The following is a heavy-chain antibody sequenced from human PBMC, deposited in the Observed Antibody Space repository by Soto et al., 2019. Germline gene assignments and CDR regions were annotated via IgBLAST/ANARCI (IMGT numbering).Heavy chain of an antibody. Sequence: EVQLLESGGGLVQPGGSLRLSCAASGFTFSSYAMNWVRQAPGKGLEWVSVICGSGGSTYYADSVKGRFTISRDNSKNTLYLQMNGLRAEDTAVYYCAKRATGTDFDYWGQGTLVTVSS. V-gene: IGHV3-23*01. CDR2: ICGSGGST. J-gene: IGHJ4*02. D-gene: IGHD1-1*01. CDR3: AKRATGTDFDY. CDR1: GFTFSSYA.